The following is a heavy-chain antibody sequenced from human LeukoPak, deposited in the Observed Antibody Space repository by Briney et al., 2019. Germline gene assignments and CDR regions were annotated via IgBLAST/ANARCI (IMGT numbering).Heavy chain of an antibody. CDR1: GFTASSKY. J-gene: IGHJ4*02. Sequence: GGSLRLSCTASGFTASSKYMSWVRQAPGKGLEWVSFIRGDATTAYADSVQGRFTISRDDSKNTLYLQMDSLRVEDTAVYYCARRRGGYGEGEFDYWGQGTLVPVSS. V-gene: IGHV3-66*04. D-gene: IGHD4-17*01. CDR2: IRGDATT. CDR3: ARRRGGYGEGEFDY.